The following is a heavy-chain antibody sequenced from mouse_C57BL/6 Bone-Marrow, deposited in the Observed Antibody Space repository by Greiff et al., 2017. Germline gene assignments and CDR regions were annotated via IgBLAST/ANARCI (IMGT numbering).Heavy chain of an antibody. V-gene: IGHV14-4*01. CDR1: GFNIKDDY. CDR2: IDPENGDT. CDR3: TITLYFDY. Sequence: VQLQQSGAELVRPGASVKLSCTASGFNIKDDYMHWVKQRPEQGLEWIGWIDPENGDTEYASKFQGKATITADTSSNTAYLQLSSLTSEDTAVYYCTITLYFDYWGQGTTLTVSS. J-gene: IGHJ2*01.